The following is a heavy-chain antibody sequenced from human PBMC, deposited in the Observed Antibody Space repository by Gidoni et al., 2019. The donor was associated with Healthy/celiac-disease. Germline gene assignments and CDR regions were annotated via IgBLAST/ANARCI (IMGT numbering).Heavy chain of an antibody. V-gene: IGHV4-34*01. Sequence: QVQLQQWGAGLLKPSATLSLTCAVYGGSFSGYYWSWIRQPPGKGLEWIGEINHSGSTNYNPSLKSRVTISVDTSKNQFSLKLSSVTAADTAVYYCARGLWWLRSGYYYYYMDVWGKGTTVTVSS. CDR2: INHSGST. CDR1: GGSFSGYY. CDR3: ARGLWWLRSGYYYYYMDV. D-gene: IGHD5-12*01. J-gene: IGHJ6*03.